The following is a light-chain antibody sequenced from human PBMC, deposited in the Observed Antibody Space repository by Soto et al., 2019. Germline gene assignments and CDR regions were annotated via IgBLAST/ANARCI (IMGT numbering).Light chain of an antibody. Sequence: QSVLTQSSSASASLGSSVKLTCTLSSGHSSYIIAWHQQQPGKAPRYLMKLEGSGSYNKGSGVPDRFSGSSSGADRYLTISTLPFEDEADYYCETWDSNTRVFGGGTQLTVL. CDR2: LEGSGSY. V-gene: IGLV4-60*02. CDR3: ETWDSNTRV. J-gene: IGLJ3*02. CDR1: SGHSSYI.